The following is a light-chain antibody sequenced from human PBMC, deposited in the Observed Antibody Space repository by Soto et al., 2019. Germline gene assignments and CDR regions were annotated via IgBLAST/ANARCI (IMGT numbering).Light chain of an antibody. V-gene: IGKV1-39*01. CDR2: AAS. CDR3: QQSYSTPFT. CDR1: QSISSY. J-gene: IGKJ3*01. Sequence: DIQMTQSPSSLSASVGDRVTITCRASQSISSYLNWYQQKPGKAPTLLIYAASSLQSGVPSRFSGSGSGTDFIHTITSLQPEDFANYYCQQSYSTPFTFGPGTKVDI.